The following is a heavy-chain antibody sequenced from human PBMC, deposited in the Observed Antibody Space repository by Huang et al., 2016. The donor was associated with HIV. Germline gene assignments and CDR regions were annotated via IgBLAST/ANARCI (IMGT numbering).Heavy chain of an antibody. V-gene: IGHV4-34*02. J-gene: IGHJ4*02. D-gene: IGHD3-10*01. Sequence: QVQLKQWGAGLLKPSETLSLTCAVYGGAFRGSSWTWIRPFPEKGLEWIGEINHNGKIIYNPSLSARVTISTDTSKNHFSLHLTAVIAADTALYYCARGFNYYASDNLGVYYFDSWGLGTLVTVSP. CDR1: GGAFRGSS. CDR2: INHNGKI. CDR3: ARGFNYYASDNLGVYYFDS.